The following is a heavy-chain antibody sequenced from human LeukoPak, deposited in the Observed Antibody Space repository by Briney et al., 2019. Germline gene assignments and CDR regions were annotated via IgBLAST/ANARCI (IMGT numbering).Heavy chain of an antibody. CDR1: GGSISSSSYY. V-gene: IGHV4-39*07. D-gene: IGHD2-2*01. Sequence: SETLSLTCTVSGGSISSSSYYWGWIRQPPGKGLEWIGSIYHSGSTYYNPSLKSRVTISADTSKNQFSLKLSSVTAADTAVYYCAENIVVVPAARGPLTGWFDPWGEGTLVTVSS. CDR3: AENIVVVPAARGPLTGWFDP. J-gene: IGHJ5*02. CDR2: IYHSGST.